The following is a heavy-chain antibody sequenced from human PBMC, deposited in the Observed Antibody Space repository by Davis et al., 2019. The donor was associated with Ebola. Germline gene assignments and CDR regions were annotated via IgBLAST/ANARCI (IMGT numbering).Heavy chain of an antibody. J-gene: IGHJ1*01. CDR3: ARLYYYDSSGYYQTGYFQH. V-gene: IGHV5-51*01. CDR1: GYTFPNYW. D-gene: IGHD3-22*01. Sequence: GGSLRLSCKASGYTFPNYWLVWVRQMPGKGLEWMGIIYPGDSDTRYSPSFQGQVTISADKSISTAYLQWSSLKASDTAMYYCARLYYYDSSGYYQTGYFQHWGQGTLVTVSS. CDR2: IYPGDSDT.